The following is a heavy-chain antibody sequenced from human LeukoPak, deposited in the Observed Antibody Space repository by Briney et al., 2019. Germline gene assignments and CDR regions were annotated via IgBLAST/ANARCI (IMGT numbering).Heavy chain of an antibody. D-gene: IGHD6-13*01. J-gene: IGHJ4*02. CDR2: IYYSGST. CDR3: ARSDIAAAGTGY. Sequence: SETLSLTCTVSGGSISSYYWSWIRQPPGKGLEWIGYIYYSGSTNYNPSLKSRVTISVDTSKNQFSLKLSSVTAADTAVYYCARSDIAAAGTGYWGQGTLVTVSS. V-gene: IGHV4-59*08. CDR1: GGSISSYY.